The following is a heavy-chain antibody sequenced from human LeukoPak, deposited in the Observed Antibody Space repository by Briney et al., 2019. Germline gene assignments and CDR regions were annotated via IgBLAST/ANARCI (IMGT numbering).Heavy chain of an antibody. Sequence: GGSLRLSCAASGFTFSSYEMNWVRQAPGKGLEWVSYISSSGSTIYYADSVKGRFTISRDNAKNSLYLQMNSLRAEDTAVYYCARVIGGATPYYFDYWGQGTLVTVSS. J-gene: IGHJ4*02. D-gene: IGHD1-26*01. CDR1: GFTFSSYE. V-gene: IGHV3-48*03. CDR3: ARVIGGATPYYFDY. CDR2: ISSSGSTI.